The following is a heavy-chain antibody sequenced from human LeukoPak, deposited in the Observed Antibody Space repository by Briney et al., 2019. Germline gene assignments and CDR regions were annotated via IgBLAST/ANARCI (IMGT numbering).Heavy chain of an antibody. CDR3: ARVVGVLLWFGELLSLGGMDV. CDR1: GFTFSSYW. J-gene: IGHJ6*02. CDR2: IKQDGSEK. Sequence: GGSLRLSCAASGFTFSSYWMSWVRQAPGKGLEWVANIKQDGSEKYYVDSVKGRFTISRDNAKNSLYLQMNSLRAEGTAVYYCARVVGVLLWFGELLSLGGMDVWGQGTTVTVSS. D-gene: IGHD3-10*01. V-gene: IGHV3-7*01.